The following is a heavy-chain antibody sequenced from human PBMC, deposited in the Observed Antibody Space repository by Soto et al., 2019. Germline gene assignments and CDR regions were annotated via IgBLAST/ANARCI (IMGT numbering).Heavy chain of an antibody. J-gene: IGHJ3*02. Sequence: QVQLVQSGPEVKKPGSSVKVSCEASGGTFSNFAVNWVRQAPGQGLEWVGGIIPLFNVAKYAQKFEGRVTIVADASTSPAYMDLRSLRSDDTAMHYCAASGRDGLGYHYKDIDGDDRWGYGTMVTAPS. CDR1: GGTFSNFA. CDR3: AASGRDGLGYHYKDIDGDDR. CDR2: IIPLFNVA. V-gene: IGHV1-69*01. D-gene: IGHD4-17*01.